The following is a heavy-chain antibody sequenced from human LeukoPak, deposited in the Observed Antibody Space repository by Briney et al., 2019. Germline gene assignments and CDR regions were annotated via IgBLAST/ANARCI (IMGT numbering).Heavy chain of an antibody. Sequence: GGSLRLSCVASGFTISANFMGWVRQTPGKWLEWVTLIYSGGETYAADSVKGRFTISRDKSKNTLYLQMNSLRPEDTAVYYCARDTDYYGSGRHGYFDHWGQGTLVTVSS. J-gene: IGHJ1*01. CDR3: ARDTDYYGSGRHGYFDH. D-gene: IGHD3-10*01. V-gene: IGHV3-66*01. CDR1: GFTISANF. CDR2: IYSGGET.